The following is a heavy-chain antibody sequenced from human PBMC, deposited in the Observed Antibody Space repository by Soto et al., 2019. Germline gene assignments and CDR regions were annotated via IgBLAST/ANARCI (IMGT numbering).Heavy chain of an antibody. V-gene: IGHV1-8*01. D-gene: IGHD3-3*02. CDR3: ARFPLGGAFNF. CDR2: MNPASGNT. Sequence: ASVKVSCKASGYSFTSYDINWVRQAPGQGFEWMGYMNPASGNTGSPQKFQGRVTLTRDTSINTAYMELSSLRSEDTAVYFCARFPLGGAFNFWGQGTLVTVSS. J-gene: IGHJ4*02. CDR1: GYSFTSYD.